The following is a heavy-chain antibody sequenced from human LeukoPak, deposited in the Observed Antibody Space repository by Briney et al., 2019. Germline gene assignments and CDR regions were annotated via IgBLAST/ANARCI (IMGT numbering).Heavy chain of an antibody. Sequence: PGGSLRLSCAASGFTFSSYAMPWVRQAPGKGLEWVAVISYDGSNKYYADSVKGRFTISRDNSKNTLYLQMNSLRAEDTAVYYCARVRLYYYDSSGYPDAFDIWGQGTMVTVSS. CDR2: ISYDGSNK. CDR3: ARVRLYYYDSSGYPDAFDI. J-gene: IGHJ3*02. V-gene: IGHV3-30*01. D-gene: IGHD3-22*01. CDR1: GFTFSSYA.